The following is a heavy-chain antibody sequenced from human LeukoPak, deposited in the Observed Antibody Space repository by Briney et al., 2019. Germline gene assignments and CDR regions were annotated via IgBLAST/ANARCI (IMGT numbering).Heavy chain of an antibody. J-gene: IGHJ4*02. V-gene: IGHV4-4*07. D-gene: IGHD3-22*01. CDR3: ARESRDYDGSGCYHDH. CDR2: IFTSGST. CDR1: GGSISNYF. Sequence: SETLSLTCTVSGGSISNYFWSWIRQPAGKGLEWIGRIFTSGSTDYNPSLKSRVTMSVDTSKNQFSLKLTSVTAADTAVYYCARESRDYDGSGCYHDHWGQGTLVTVSS.